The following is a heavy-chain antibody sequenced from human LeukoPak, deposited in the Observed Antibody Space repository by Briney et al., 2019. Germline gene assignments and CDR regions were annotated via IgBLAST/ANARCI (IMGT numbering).Heavy chain of an antibody. J-gene: IGHJ6*02. V-gene: IGHV4-39*01. D-gene: IGHD1-1*01. CDR1: GGSISSSSYS. CDR3: ARLWAVARGFTTTNYYYGMDV. Sequence: SETLSLTCSVSGGSISSSSYSWGWVRQPPGKGLEWIGSIYYSGSTYYNPSLKSRVTISVDTSKNQFSLKLSSVTAADTAVYYCARLWAVARGFTTTNYYYGMDVWGQGTTVTVSS. CDR2: IYYSGST.